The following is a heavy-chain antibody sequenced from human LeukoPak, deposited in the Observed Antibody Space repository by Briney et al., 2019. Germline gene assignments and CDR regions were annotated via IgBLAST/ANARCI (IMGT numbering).Heavy chain of an antibody. CDR3: ASGAENYDILTGYYRAYGMDV. Sequence: GGSLRLSCAASGFTFSSYSMNWVRQAPGKGLEWVSSISSSSSYIYYADSVKGRFTISRDNAKNSLYLQMNSLRAEDTAVYYCASGAENYDILTGYYRAYGMDVWGQGTTVTVSS. CDR2: ISSSSSYI. CDR1: GFTFSSYS. J-gene: IGHJ6*02. D-gene: IGHD3-9*01. V-gene: IGHV3-21*01.